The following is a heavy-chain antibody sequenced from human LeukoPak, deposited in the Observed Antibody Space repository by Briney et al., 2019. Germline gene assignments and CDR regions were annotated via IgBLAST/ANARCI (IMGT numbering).Heavy chain of an antibody. Sequence: GGSLRLSCAASGFTFDDYGMSWVRQAPGKGLEWVSGINWNGGSTGYADSVKGRFTISRDNAKDSLYLQMNSLRAEDTALYYCARCGSYYYSYYMDVWGKGTTVTVSS. CDR1: GFTFDDYG. J-gene: IGHJ6*03. D-gene: IGHD1-26*01. CDR3: ARCGSYYYSYYMDV. CDR2: INWNGGST. V-gene: IGHV3-20*04.